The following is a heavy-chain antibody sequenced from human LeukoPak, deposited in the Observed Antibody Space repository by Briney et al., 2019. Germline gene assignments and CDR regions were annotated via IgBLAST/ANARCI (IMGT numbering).Heavy chain of an antibody. Sequence: KPSETLSLTCAVSSYSISSGYSWGWIRQPPGKGLEWIGNIYVSGSTYYNLSLKSRVTISTDMSKNLFSLKLISVTAADTAVYRCAKTDYGDYGGFNSWGQGTMVTVSS. D-gene: IGHD4-17*01. CDR3: AKTDYGDYGGFNS. CDR1: SYSISSGYS. V-gene: IGHV4-38-2*01. J-gene: IGHJ3*01. CDR2: IYVSGST.